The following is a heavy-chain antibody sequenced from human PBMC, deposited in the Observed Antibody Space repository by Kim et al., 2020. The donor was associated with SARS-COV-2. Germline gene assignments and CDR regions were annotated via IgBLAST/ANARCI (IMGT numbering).Heavy chain of an antibody. CDR3: ARGDDYGDFHYYYGMDV. CDR1: GGTFSTYS. D-gene: IGHD4-17*01. V-gene: IGHV1-69*06. J-gene: IGHJ6*02. Sequence: SVKVSCKASGGTFSTYSISWVRQAPGQGLEWMGGIIPIFGTANSAQNFQGRVTITADKSTSTAYMELSSLRSEDTAVYYCARGDDYGDFHYYYGMDVWGQGTTVTVSS. CDR2: IIPIFGTA.